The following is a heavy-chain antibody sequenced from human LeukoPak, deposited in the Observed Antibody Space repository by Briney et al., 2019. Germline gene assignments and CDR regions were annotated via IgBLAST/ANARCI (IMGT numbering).Heavy chain of an antibody. CDR1: GCSLSTSGVG. CDR2: IYWEDDN. CDR3: PHSLPYVYSFAY. J-gene: IGHJ4*02. V-gene: IGHV2-5*02. D-gene: IGHD3-16*01. Sequence: SGPTLVNPTQTRTLTCTFSGCSLSTSGVGVGWIRQPPGKALEGLAAIYWEDDNRFSPSLKSRLTITKDTSKNQVVLTMTNMDPVDTATYYCPHSLPYVYSFAYWGPGTLVTVSS.